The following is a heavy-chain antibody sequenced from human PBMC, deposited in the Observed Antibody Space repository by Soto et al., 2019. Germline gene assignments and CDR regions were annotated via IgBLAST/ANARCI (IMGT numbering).Heavy chain of an antibody. CDR2: IYYSGST. Sequence: SETLSITCTVSGGSISSGGYYWSWIRQHPGKGLEWIGYIYYSGSTYYNPSLKSRVTISVDTSKSQFSLKLSSVTAADTAVYYCARGSRETGCGGTILFFQHWGQGTLVTVSS. D-gene: IGHD2-15*01. V-gene: IGHV4-31*03. CDR1: GGSISSGGYY. J-gene: IGHJ1*01. CDR3: ARGSRETGCGGTILFFQH.